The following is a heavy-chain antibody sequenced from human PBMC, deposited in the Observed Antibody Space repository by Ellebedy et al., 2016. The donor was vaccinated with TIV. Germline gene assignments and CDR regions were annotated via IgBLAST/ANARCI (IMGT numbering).Heavy chain of an antibody. CDR1: GFTFSSYW. D-gene: IGHD6-13*01. V-gene: IGHV3-7*01. J-gene: IGHJ2*01. CDR2: IKQDGSEK. CDR3: AREGQYGGSWYWGYFDL. Sequence: GGSLRLSCAASGFTFSSYWMSWVRQAPGKGLEWVANIKQDGSEKYYVDSVKGRFTISRDNAKNSLYLQMNRLRAEDTAVYYCAREGQYGGSWYWGYFDLWGRGTLVTVSS.